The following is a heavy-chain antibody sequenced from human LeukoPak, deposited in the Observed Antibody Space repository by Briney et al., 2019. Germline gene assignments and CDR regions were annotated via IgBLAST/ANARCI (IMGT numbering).Heavy chain of an antibody. CDR2: ISYDGSNK. Sequence: GRSLRLSCAASGFTFSSYGMHWVRQAPGKGLEWVAVISYDGSNKYYADSVKGRFTISRDNSKNTLYLQMNSLRAEDTAVYYCAKDHRNSSGWTFGYWGQGTLVTVSS. D-gene: IGHD6-19*01. V-gene: IGHV3-30*18. J-gene: IGHJ4*02. CDR1: GFTFSSYG. CDR3: AKDHRNSSGWTFGY.